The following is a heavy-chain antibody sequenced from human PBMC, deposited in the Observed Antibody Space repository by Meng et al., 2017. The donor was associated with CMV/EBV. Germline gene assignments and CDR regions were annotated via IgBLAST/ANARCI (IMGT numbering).Heavy chain of an antibody. CDR1: GFPLSDNY. CDR2: VRNKGASYST. J-gene: IGHJ4*02. CDR3: TKDYLGAGGH. V-gene: IGHV3-72*01. Sequence: GAASGFPLSDNYMDWVRHAPGKGLQFVARVRNKGASYSTEYAASVKGRFIISRDDSKNSVYLQMNSLKTEDTAVYYCTKDYLGAGGHWGQGTLVTVSS. D-gene: IGHD1-26*01.